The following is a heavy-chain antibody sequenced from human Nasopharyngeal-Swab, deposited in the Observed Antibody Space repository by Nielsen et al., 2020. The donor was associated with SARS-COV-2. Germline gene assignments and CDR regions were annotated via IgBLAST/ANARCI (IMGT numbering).Heavy chain of an antibody. D-gene: IGHD2-2*01. Sequence: SDTLSLTCTVSGGSVSSGSYYWSWIRQPPGKGLEWIGYIYYSGSTNYNPSLKSRVTISVDTSKNQFSLKLSSVTAADTAVYYCARDPLVPAASDAFDIWGQGTMVTVSS. CDR1: GGSVSSGSYY. CDR2: IYYSGST. V-gene: IGHV4-61*01. CDR3: ARDPLVPAASDAFDI. J-gene: IGHJ3*02.